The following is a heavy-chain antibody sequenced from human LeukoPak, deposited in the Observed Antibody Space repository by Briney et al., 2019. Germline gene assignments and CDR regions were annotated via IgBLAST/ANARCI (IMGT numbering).Heavy chain of an antibody. J-gene: IGHJ4*02. CDR1: GYSFTSYW. V-gene: IGHV5-51*01. CDR2: IYLGDSDT. Sequence: GESLKISSKGSGYSFTSYWIGWVRQMPGKGLEWMVIIYLGDSDTRYSPSFQGQVTISADKSISTAYLQWSSLKASDTAMYYCARQIPRKYYYGSGSIYYFDYWGQGTLVTVSS. CDR3: ARQIPRKYYYGSGSIYYFDY. D-gene: IGHD3-10*01.